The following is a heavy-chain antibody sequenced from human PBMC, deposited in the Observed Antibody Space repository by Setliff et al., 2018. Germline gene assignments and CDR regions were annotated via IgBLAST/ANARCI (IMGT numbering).Heavy chain of an antibody. CDR3: ARDRGGATTRDF. Sequence: GGSLRLSCAASGFTFSNFWMGWVRQAPGKGLEWVANVNPDGSDEYYVDSVKGRFTISRDNAKNSLYLQMNTLRAEDTAVYYCARDRGGATTRDFWGQGTWVTVSS. D-gene: IGHD1-26*01. CDR2: VNPDGSDE. V-gene: IGHV3-7*03. J-gene: IGHJ4*02. CDR1: GFTFSNFW.